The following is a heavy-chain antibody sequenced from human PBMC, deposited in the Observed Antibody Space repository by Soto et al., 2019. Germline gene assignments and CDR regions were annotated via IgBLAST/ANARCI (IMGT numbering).Heavy chain of an antibody. Sequence: EVQLVESGGGVVQPGGSLRLSCAASGFTFSAYDMHWVRQVPGKGLEWVSALGAADDPYYLRSVKGRFTISRENAKNSFYLQMNGLRAGDTAVYYCARAYSGRLPSRADYYYALDVWGQGTTVTVSS. V-gene: IGHV3-13*05. CDR3: ARAYSGRLPSRADYYYALDV. CDR2: LGAADDP. CDR1: GFTFSAYD. J-gene: IGHJ6*02. D-gene: IGHD2-15*01.